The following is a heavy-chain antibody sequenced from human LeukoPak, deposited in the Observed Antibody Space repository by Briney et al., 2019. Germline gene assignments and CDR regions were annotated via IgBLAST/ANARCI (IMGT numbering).Heavy chain of an antibody. D-gene: IGHD3-22*01. J-gene: IGHJ4*02. CDR2: IYYSGST. CDR3: ARQLYYYDSSADFDY. V-gene: IGHV4-39*01. Sequence: PSETLSLTCTVSGGSISSSSYYWGWIRQPPGKGREWIGSIYYSGSTYYNPSLKSRVTISVDTSKNQFSLKLSSVTAADTAVYYCARQLYYYDSSADFDYWGQGTLVTVSS. CDR1: GGSISSSSYY.